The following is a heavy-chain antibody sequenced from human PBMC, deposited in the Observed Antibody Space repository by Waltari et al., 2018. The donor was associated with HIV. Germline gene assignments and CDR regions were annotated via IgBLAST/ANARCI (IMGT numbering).Heavy chain of an antibody. Sequence: EVQLMESGGGLVQSGGYLRLSCAASGFTFPNHWISWVRQTPGKGLEWVAYIKDDGSEKYYMGSVKGRFTISRDNAKNSMFLQMNSLRAEDTAVYYCARIGTFPHNYAIDFWGQGTTVTVSS. CDR1: GFTFPNHW. J-gene: IGHJ6*02. CDR2: IKDDGSEK. CDR3: ARIGTFPHNYAIDF. D-gene: IGHD1-26*01. V-gene: IGHV3-7*01.